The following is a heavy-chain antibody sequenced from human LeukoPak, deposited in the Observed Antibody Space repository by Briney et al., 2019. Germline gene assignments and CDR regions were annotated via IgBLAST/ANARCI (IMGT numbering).Heavy chain of an antibody. J-gene: IGHJ6*02. Sequence: GGSLRLSCAASGFTVSSNYMSWVRQAPGKGLEWVSVIYSGGSTYYADSVKGRFTISRDNSKNTLYLQMNSLRAEDTAVYYCARGTHFWSGYYTWYYGMDVWGQGATVTVSS. CDR1: GFTVSSNY. CDR2: IYSGGST. V-gene: IGHV3-53*01. CDR3: ARGTHFWSGYYTWYYGMDV. D-gene: IGHD3-3*02.